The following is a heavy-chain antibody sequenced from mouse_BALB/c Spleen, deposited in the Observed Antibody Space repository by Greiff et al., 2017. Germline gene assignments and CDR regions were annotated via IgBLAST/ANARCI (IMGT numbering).Heavy chain of an antibody. CDR1: GYTFTSYV. D-gene: IGHD2-3*01. CDR3: ARTGSQSLYDGYWWFAY. J-gene: IGHJ3*01. CDR2: INPYNDGT. Sequence: EVKVVESGPELVKPGASVKMSCKASGYTFTSYVMHWVKQKPGQGLEWIGYINPYNDGTKYNEKFKGKATLTSDKSSSTAYMELSSLTSEDSAVYYCARTGSQSLYDGYWWFAYWGQGTLVTVSA. V-gene: IGHV1-14*01.